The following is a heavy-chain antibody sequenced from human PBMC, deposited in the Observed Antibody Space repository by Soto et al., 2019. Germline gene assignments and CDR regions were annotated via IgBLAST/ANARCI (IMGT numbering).Heavy chain of an antibody. V-gene: IGHV4-39*01. D-gene: IGHD1-26*01. Sequence: TDTLSLTSTVSVASIPSRSYYWVRIRQPPGKGLEWIGSIYFSGSTYYNPSLKSRVIISADTSKNQFSLKLSSVTAADTAVYYCAREGGIVGATAADYWGQGTLVTVS. CDR2: IYFSGST. J-gene: IGHJ4*02. CDR1: VASIPSRSYY. CDR3: AREGGIVGATAADY.